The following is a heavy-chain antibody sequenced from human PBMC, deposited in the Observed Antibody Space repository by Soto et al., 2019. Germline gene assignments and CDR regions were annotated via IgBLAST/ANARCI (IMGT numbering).Heavy chain of an antibody. D-gene: IGHD2-21*02. CDR1: GDSIRSSSY. J-gene: IGHJ4*02. V-gene: IGHV4-59*08. Sequence: SETLSLTCTVSGDSIRSSSYWSWIRQPPGKGLEWIGYIYHSASTKYSPSLKSRVTISVDTSKNQFSLNLSSVTAADTAVYYCARHLPYCGGDCSSLDYWGQGTLVTVSS. CDR2: IYHSAST. CDR3: ARHLPYCGGDCSSLDY.